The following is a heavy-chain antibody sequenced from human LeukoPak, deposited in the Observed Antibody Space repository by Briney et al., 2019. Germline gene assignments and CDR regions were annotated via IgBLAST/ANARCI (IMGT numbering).Heavy chain of an antibody. CDR2: IYYSGST. CDR3: ARDRAYYSGGSCYSGGMDV. V-gene: IGHV4-31*03. J-gene: IGHJ6*04. CDR1: GGSISSGGYY. D-gene: IGHD2-15*01. Sequence: SQTLSLTCTVSGGSISSGGYYWSWIRQHPGKGLEWIGYIYYSGSTYYNPSLKSRVTISVDTSKNQFSLKLSSVTAADTAVYYCARDRAYYSGGSCYSGGMDVWGKGTTVTVSS.